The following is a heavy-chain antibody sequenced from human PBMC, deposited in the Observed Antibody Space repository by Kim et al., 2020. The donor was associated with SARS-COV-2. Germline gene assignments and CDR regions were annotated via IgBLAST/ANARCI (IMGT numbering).Heavy chain of an antibody. CDR2: ISYDGTEK. V-gene: IGHV3-30*04. CDR1: GFTFSSYS. D-gene: IGHD6-13*01. Sequence: GGSLRLSCAASGFTFSSYSLHWFRQAPGKGLEWVAIISYDGTEKYYADSVKGRVTISREDSKNTLNLQMNSLRVEDTAVYYCARDLLRLTAGVSTGLGDYWGQGSLVTVSS. CDR3: ARDLLRLTAGVSTGLGDY. J-gene: IGHJ4*02.